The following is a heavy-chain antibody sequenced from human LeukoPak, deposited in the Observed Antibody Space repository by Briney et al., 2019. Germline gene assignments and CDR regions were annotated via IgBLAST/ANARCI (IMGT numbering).Heavy chain of an antibody. CDR2: VHYRGTA. CDR3: ARDRDYGDHGGNDRIRRFDY. Sequence: SETLSLTCTVSDGSITNYDWSWVRQPPGKGLEFIGHVHYRGTANYNPSLKSRVTISVDTSKNQFSLKLSSVTAADTAVYYCARDRDYGDHGGNDRIRRFDYWGQGTLVTVSS. J-gene: IGHJ4*02. V-gene: IGHV4-59*01. CDR1: DGSITNYD. D-gene: IGHD4-17*01.